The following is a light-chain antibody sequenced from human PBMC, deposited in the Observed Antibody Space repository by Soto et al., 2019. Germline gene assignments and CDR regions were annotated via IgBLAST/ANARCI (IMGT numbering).Light chain of an antibody. J-gene: IGKJ5*01. CDR3: QQRNVWPPVT. CDR1: PSVTNF. Sequence: EIVLTQSPATLSLSTGERATLSCRASPSVTNFLAWYQQKPGQAPRLLIYGAFNRATGIPARFSGSGSGTDFTLTISSLEPEDSAVYYCQQRNVWPPVTFGQGTLLE. V-gene: IGKV3-11*01. CDR2: GAF.